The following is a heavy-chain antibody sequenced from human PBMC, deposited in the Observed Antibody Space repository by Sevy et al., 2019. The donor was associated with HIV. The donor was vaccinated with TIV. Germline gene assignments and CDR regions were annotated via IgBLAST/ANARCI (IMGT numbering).Heavy chain of an antibody. V-gene: IGHV1-69*13. D-gene: IGHD4-4*01. Sequence: ASVKVSCKASGGTFSRYPFTWVRQAPGEGLEWMGGIIPIFGIANYAQSQKFQGRVTITADESTSTAYMELSSLRSEDTAVYYCALAAQVTMKIAVGFFEYWGQGSLVTVSS. CDR3: ALAAQVTMKIAVGFFEY. CDR2: IIPIFGIA. J-gene: IGHJ4*02. CDR1: GGTFSRYP.